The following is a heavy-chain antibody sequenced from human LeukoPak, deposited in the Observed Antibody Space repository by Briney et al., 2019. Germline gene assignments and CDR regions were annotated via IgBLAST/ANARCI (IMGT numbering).Heavy chain of an antibody. Sequence: SETLSLTCTVSGGSISSYYLSWIRQPPGKGLEWIGYIYYSGSTNYNPSLKSRVTISVDTSKNQFSLKLSSVTAADTAVYYCARGGVVAAANNWFDPWGQGTLVTVSS. CDR1: GGSISSYY. CDR3: ARGGVVAAANNWFDP. V-gene: IGHV4-59*08. CDR2: IYYSGST. D-gene: IGHD2-2*01. J-gene: IGHJ5*02.